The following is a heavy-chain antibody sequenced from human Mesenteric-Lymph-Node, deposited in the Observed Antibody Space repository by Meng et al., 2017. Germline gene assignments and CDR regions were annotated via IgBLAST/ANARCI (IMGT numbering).Heavy chain of an antibody. D-gene: IGHD5-18*01. V-gene: IGHV1-69*13. CDR1: GGSFSNYA. CDR2: IIPILGTT. CDR3: ARDLQL. Sequence: SVKVYCTASGGSFSNYAISGVRQAPGQGLEYMGAIIPILGTTTYTQKLQGRVTITADESTGTAYMELSSLRSEDTAVYYCARDLQLWGQGTLVTVSS. J-gene: IGHJ4*02.